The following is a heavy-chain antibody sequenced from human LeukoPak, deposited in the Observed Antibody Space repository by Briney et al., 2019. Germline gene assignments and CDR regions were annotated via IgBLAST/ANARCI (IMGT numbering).Heavy chain of an antibody. Sequence: ASVKVSCTASGYTFTSYDINWVRQATGQGLEWMGWMNPNSGNTGYAQKFQGRVTMTRNTSISTAYMELSSLRSEDTAVYYCARDFTLTNWFDPWGQGTLVTVSS. J-gene: IGHJ5*02. D-gene: IGHD2/OR15-2a*01. V-gene: IGHV1-8*01. CDR3: ARDFTLTNWFDP. CDR2: MNPNSGNT. CDR1: GYTFTSYD.